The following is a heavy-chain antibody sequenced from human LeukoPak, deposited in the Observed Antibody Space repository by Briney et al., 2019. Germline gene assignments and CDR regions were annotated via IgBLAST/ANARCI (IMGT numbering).Heavy chain of an antibody. J-gene: IGHJ4*02. V-gene: IGHV4-59*08. CDR3: ARHWETSSWYVDY. CDR1: GGSISSYY. CDR2: IYYSGST. Sequence: ASETLSLTCTVSGGSISSYYWSWIRQPPGKGLEWIGYIYYSGSTNYNPSLKSRVTISVDTSKKQLSLKLSSVTAADTAVYYCARHWETSSWYVDYWGQGILVTVSS. D-gene: IGHD6-13*01.